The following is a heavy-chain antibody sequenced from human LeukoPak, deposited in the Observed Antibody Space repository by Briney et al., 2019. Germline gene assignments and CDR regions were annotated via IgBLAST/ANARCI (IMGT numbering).Heavy chain of an antibody. J-gene: IGHJ6*02. CDR2: ISGSGGST. D-gene: IGHD3-16*01. CDR3: ALGGMSYYYYYGMDV. Sequence: PGGSLRLSCAASGFTFSSYAMSWVRQAPGKGLEWVSAISGSGGSTYYADSVKGRFTISRDNSKNTLYLQMNSLRAEDTAVYYCALGGMSYYYYYGMDVWGQGATVTVSS. CDR1: GFTFSSYA. V-gene: IGHV3-23*01.